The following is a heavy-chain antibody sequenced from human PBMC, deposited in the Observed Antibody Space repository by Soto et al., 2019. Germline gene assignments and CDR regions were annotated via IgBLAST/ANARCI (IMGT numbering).Heavy chain of an antibody. V-gene: IGHV1-69*13. CDR1: GGTFSSYA. CDR2: IIPIFGTA. Sequence: SVKVSCKASGGTFSSYAISWVRQAPGQGLEWMGGIIPIFGTANYAQKFQGRVTITADESTSTAYMELSSLRSEDTAVYYCARDRVVVVAATRENDAFDIWGQGTMVTVSS. D-gene: IGHD2-15*01. CDR3: ARDRVVVVAATRENDAFDI. J-gene: IGHJ3*02.